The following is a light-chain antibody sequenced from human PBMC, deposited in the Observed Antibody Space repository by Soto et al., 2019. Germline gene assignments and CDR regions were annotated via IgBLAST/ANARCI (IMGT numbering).Light chain of an antibody. CDR1: QSISNW. V-gene: IGKV1-5*01. CDR2: DIS. J-gene: IGKJ3*01. CDR3: QQYNVK. Sequence: QMTQFPSTLPASVGDRVTITCRASQSISNWLAWYQQKPGKAPKLLIYDISSLQRVVPSRFSGSGSGTEFTLTSSALHPDDFATYYCQQYNVKFGHGTNVDIK.